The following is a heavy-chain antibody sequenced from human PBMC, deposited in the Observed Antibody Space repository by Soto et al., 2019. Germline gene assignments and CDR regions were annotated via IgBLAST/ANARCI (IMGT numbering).Heavy chain of an antibody. CDR3: AKDHGFDEFQLLYYSYYGLDV. CDR2: ISYDSTNK. V-gene: IGHV3-30*18. Sequence: PGGSLRLSCAASGFTFSDYGMHWVRQAPGKGLEWVAVISYDSTNKYYGDSVKGRFTISRDNSKNTLYLQMNSLRAEDRAVYYCAKDHGFDEFQLLYYSYYGLDVWGQGTTVTV. CDR1: GFTFSDYG. J-gene: IGHJ6*02. D-gene: IGHD2-2*02.